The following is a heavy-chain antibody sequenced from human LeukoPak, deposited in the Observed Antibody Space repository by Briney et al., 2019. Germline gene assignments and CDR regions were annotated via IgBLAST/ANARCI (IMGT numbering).Heavy chain of an antibody. Sequence: ASVKVSCKASVYIFIVYFMHWVPQAPGQWLEWMRLINPTVSSTSYTQKFQGRVTMTRDMSTSTVYMELSSLRSEDTAVYYCARGAVRRFFDPWGQGTLVTVSS. CDR1: VYIFIVYF. J-gene: IGHJ5*02. D-gene: IGHD3-16*02. CDR2: INPTVSST. V-gene: IGHV1-46*01. CDR3: ARGAVRRFFDP.